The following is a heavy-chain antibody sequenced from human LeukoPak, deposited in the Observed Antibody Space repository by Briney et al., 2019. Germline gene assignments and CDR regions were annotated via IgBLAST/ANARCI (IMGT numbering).Heavy chain of an antibody. CDR1: GGSISSGGYY. V-gene: IGHV4-31*03. Sequence: PSETLSLTCTVSGGSISSGGYYWSWIRQHPGKGLEWIGYIYYSGGTYYNPSLKSRVTISVDTSKNQFSLKLSSVTAADTAVYYCARALNSSSWNGYYFDYWGQGTLVTVSS. CDR3: ARALNSSSWNGYYFDY. J-gene: IGHJ4*02. D-gene: IGHD6-13*01. CDR2: IYYSGGT.